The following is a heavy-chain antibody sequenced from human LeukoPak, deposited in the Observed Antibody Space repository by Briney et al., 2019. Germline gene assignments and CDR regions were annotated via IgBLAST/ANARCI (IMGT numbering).Heavy chain of an antibody. Sequence: PGGSLRLSCAASGLTFSDSAMNWVRQASGKGLEWVGHIRSKPSSYTTVYAASVKGRFTISRDDSRNTAYLQMNSLKAEDTAVYYCTRQNCSGGSCSYVDYWGQGTLVTVSS. D-gene: IGHD2-15*01. CDR1: GLTFSDSA. CDR3: TRQNCSGGSCSYVDY. J-gene: IGHJ4*02. CDR2: IRSKPSSYTT. V-gene: IGHV3-73*01.